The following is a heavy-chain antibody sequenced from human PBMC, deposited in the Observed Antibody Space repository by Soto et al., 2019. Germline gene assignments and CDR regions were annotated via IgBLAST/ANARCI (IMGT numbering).Heavy chain of an antibody. V-gene: IGHV1-69*06. D-gene: IGHD5-12*01. CDR3: ATISVLGGPLRFED. CDR2: VLPISGST. CDR1: GGVISKYS. Sequence: QVQLVQSGAEVRKPGSSVKVSCKTSGGVISKYSFTWVRQAPGQGLEWMGGVLPISGSTDYAQKFQGRLTTNAARSTSTVEMKLSSLRSDDNDNYYCATISVLGGPLRFEDGGQGMLISVSS. J-gene: IGHJ4*01.